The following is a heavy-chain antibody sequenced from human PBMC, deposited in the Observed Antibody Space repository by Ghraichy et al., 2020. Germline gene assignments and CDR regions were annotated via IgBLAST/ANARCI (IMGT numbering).Heavy chain of an antibody. CDR2: IIPIFGTA. CDR3: ARDLPYSSSSVSYAFDI. CDR1: GGTFSSYA. V-gene: IGHV1-69*06. J-gene: IGHJ3*02. D-gene: IGHD6-6*01. Sequence: SVKVSCKASGGTFSSYAISWVRQAPGQGLEWMGGIIPIFGTANYAQKFQGRVTITADKSTSTAYMELSSLRSEDTAVYYCARDLPYSSSSVSYAFDIWGQGTMVTVSS.